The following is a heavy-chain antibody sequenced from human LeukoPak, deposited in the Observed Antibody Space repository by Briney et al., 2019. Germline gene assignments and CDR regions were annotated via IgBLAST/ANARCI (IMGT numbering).Heavy chain of an antibody. CDR1: TYTFTRYG. CDR3: ARSGRGTYYFFDL. J-gene: IGHJ4*02. Sequence: ASVKVSCKASTYTFTRYGISWARQAPGQGLEWMGWISGYNGNTNYAQKFLGRVSMTADTATSTAYMELRSLKTDDTTIYYCARSGRGTYYFFDLWGQGTLVTVSS. D-gene: IGHD5-12*01. V-gene: IGHV1-18*01. CDR2: ISGYNGNT.